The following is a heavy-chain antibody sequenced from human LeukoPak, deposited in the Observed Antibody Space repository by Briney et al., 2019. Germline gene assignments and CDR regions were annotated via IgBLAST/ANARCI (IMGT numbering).Heavy chain of an antibody. D-gene: IGHD3-9*01. Sequence: GASVKVSCKASGYTFTSYGISWVRQAPGQGLEWMGWISAYNGNTNYAQKLQGRVTMTTDTSTSTAYMELRSLRSDDTAVYYCARDRAQYYDILTGYSWKGVWGQGTTVTVSS. V-gene: IGHV1-18*01. CDR3: ARDRAQYYDILTGYSWKGV. CDR2: ISAYNGNT. CDR1: GYTFTSYG. J-gene: IGHJ6*02.